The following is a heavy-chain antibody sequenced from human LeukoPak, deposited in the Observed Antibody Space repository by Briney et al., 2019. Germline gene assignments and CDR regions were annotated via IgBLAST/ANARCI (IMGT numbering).Heavy chain of an antibody. Sequence: PSQTLSLTCTVSGGSISSGGYYWSWIRQHPGKGLEWIGYIYYSGSTYYNPSLKSRVIISVDTPKNQFSLKLSSVTAADTAVYYCARFPALYSYGRDAFDIWGQGTMVTVSS. CDR1: GGSISSGGYY. D-gene: IGHD5-18*01. CDR2: IYYSGST. J-gene: IGHJ3*02. CDR3: ARFPALYSYGRDAFDI. V-gene: IGHV4-31*03.